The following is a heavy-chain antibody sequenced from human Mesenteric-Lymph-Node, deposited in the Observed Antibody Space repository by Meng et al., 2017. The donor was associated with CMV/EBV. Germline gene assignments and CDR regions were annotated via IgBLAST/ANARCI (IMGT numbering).Heavy chain of an antibody. J-gene: IGHJ4*02. CDR1: GFTFSSYA. V-gene: IGHV3-23*01. Sequence: GGSLRLSCAASGFTFSSYAMSWVRQAPGKGLEWVSFISTCGGSTNYADSVKGRFTTSRDNSKNTVYLQMNSLRAEDTAIYYCASDMGWSFDYWGQGTLVTVSS. CDR2: ISTCGGST. CDR3: ASDMGWSFDY. D-gene: IGHD3-3*01.